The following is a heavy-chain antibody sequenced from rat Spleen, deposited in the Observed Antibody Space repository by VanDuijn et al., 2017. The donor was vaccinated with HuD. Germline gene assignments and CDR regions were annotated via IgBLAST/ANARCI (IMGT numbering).Heavy chain of an antibody. J-gene: IGHJ2*01. V-gene: IGHV5-17*01. CDR1: GFTFSLYA. D-gene: IGHD1-1*01. CDR2: IIYDGTHT. Sequence: EVQLVESGGGLVQPGRSLKFSCAASGFTFSLYAMAWVRQAPKKGLEWVATIIYDGTHTYYRDSVKGRFTISRDNAESTLYLQIDSLRSEDTATYYCARHYFNDGPFDYWGRGVMVTVSS. CDR3: ARHYFNDGPFDY.